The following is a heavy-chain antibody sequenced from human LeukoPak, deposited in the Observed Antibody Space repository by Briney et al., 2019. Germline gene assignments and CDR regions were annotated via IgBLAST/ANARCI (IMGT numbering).Heavy chain of an antibody. CDR1: GGTFSSYA. V-gene: IGHV1-69*01. J-gene: IGHJ4*02. CDR2: IIPIFATA. Sequence: GSSVKVSCKASGGTFSSYAISWVRQAPGQGLEWMGGIIPIFATANYAQKFQGRVSITADESTSTAYMDLSSLRSEDTAVYYCARVSEVVAQAFDYWGQGTLVTVSS. CDR3: ARVSEVVAQAFDY. D-gene: IGHD5-12*01.